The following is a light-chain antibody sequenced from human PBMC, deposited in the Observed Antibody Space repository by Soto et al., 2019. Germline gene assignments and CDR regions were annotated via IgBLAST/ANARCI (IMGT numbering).Light chain of an antibody. J-gene: IGKJ1*01. Sequence: DIQMTQSPSTLSASVGDRVTIACRASRSISPWLAWYQQKPGKPPKLLIYGASSLAAGVPSRFSGSGSGTDFTLTIRSLQPDDFASYYCQQYSSSTTFGQGTKVEIK. CDR1: RSISPW. CDR2: GAS. V-gene: IGKV1-5*01. CDR3: QQYSSSTT.